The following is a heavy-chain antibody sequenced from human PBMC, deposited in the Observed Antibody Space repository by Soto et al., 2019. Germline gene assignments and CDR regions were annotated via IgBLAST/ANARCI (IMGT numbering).Heavy chain of an antibody. D-gene: IGHD6-13*01. CDR2: IYYSGST. V-gene: IGHV4-59*01. CDR1: GGSISSYY. CDR3: AREGVSSSWYNYYGMDV. J-gene: IGHJ6*02. Sequence: QVQLQESGPGLVKPSETLSLTCTVSGGSISSYYWSWIRQPPGKGLEWIGYIYYSGSTNYNPSLKXRXTXPXXTSKNQFSLKLSSVTAADTAVYYCAREGVSSSWYNYYGMDVWGQGTTVTVSS.